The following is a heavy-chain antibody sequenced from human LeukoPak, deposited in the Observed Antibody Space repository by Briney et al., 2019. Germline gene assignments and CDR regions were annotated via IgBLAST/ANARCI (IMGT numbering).Heavy chain of an antibody. D-gene: IGHD6-13*01. Sequence: GGSLRLSCAASGFTFSSCWMHWVRQAPGKGLVWVSRIDTDGSSTVYADSVKGRFTSSRDNAKNTLYLQMNSLRAEDTAVYYCARSEYSSTWYGDHYYYYMDVWGKGTTVTVSS. CDR3: ARSEYSSTWYGDHYYYYMDV. V-gene: IGHV3-74*01. CDR2: IDTDGSST. J-gene: IGHJ6*03. CDR1: GFTFSSCW.